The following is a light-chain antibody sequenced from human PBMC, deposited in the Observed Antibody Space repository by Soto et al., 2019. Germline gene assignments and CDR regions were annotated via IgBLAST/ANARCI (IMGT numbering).Light chain of an antibody. J-gene: IGKJ1*01. CDR2: DIS. CDR3: QRYDTAKT. Sequence: ETVLTQSPGTLPLSPGERATLSCRASQNIHNNYLAWYQQKPGQAPRLLIYDISTRATGIPDRFSGSGSGTDFTLTISRLEPEDFAVYYCQRYDTAKTFGQGTKVEIK. V-gene: IGKV3-20*01. CDR1: QNIHNNY.